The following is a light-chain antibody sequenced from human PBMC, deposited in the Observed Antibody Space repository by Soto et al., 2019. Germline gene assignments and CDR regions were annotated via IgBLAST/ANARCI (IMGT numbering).Light chain of an antibody. CDR3: HHYDDWPET. V-gene: IGKV3-15*01. CDR1: QRVSSY. CDR2: DAS. Sequence: EKVMTQSPATLSVSPGERATLSCRASQRVSSYLAWYQQTPGQAPRLLIYDASTRSTGVPARFSARWSGTEFTLTISRLQSEHLAEYDCHHYDDWPETFGQGPKVEIK. J-gene: IGKJ1*01.